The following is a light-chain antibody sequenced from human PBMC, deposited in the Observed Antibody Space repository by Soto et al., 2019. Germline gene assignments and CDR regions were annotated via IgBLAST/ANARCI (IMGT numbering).Light chain of an antibody. V-gene: IGKV3-15*01. J-gene: IGKJ1*01. CDR2: GAS. Sequence: EIVMTQSPATLSVSPGERATLSCRASQSVGSNLAWYQQKPGQAPRLLIYGASTRATDIPARFSGSGSGTDFTLTISSLQSEDFAVYYCQYWWTFGQGTKVDNK. CDR1: QSVGSN. CDR3: QYWWT.